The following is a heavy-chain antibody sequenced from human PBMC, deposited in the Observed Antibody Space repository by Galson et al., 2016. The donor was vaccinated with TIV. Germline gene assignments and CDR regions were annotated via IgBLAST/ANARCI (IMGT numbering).Heavy chain of an antibody. D-gene: IGHD6-25*01. CDR2: ISYDGSLK. Sequence: SLRLSCAASGFTLSAYPMHWVRQAPGKGLEWVAVISYDGSLKYYAASVKGRFTIAKDNSKNTLYLQMNSLRPEDTAVSYCAREGGSSGLSGFFDLWAVAPWSLSPQ. CDR1: GFTLSAYP. V-gene: IGHV3-30*04. CDR3: AREGGSSGLSGFFDL. J-gene: IGHJ2*01.